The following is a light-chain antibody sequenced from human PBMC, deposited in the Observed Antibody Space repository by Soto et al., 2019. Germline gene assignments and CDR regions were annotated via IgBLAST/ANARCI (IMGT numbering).Light chain of an antibody. J-gene: IGKJ4*01. CDR1: QSVSSSQ. Sequence: EVVLAQSPGTLSLSPGERATLSCRASQSVSSSQLAWFQQKPGQAPRLLIYAASWRAAGIPDRFSGSGSGTDFTFTISRLEPADFAVYYCQQYASAPHTFGGGTKVEIK. CDR3: QQYASAPHT. V-gene: IGKV3-20*01. CDR2: AAS.